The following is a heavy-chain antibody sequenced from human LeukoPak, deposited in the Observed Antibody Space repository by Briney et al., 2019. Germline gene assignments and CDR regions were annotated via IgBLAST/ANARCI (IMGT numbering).Heavy chain of an antibody. J-gene: IGHJ3*01. D-gene: IGHD4-11*01. V-gene: IGHV1-69*04. CDR3: ATEWVGDYNPLEV. CDR2: IIPKFGVQ. Sequence: SVKVSCKASGGTFNNYAINWVRQAPGQGLEWMGRIIPKFGVQDYAQKFQGRVTITADKSTSTAYMELSSLRSEDTAVFYCATEWVGDYNPLEVWGQGTVVTVSS. CDR1: GGTFNNYA.